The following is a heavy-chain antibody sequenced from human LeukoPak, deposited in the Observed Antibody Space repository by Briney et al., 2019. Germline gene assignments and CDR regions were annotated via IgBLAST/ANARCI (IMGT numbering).Heavy chain of an antibody. CDR2: ISYDGSNK. J-gene: IGHJ4*02. D-gene: IGHD1-26*01. CDR1: GFTFSSYA. CDR3: ARVGKAGAYDY. Sequence: SLRLSCAASGFTFSSYAMHWVRQAPGKGLEWVAVISYDGSNKYYADSAKGRFTISRDNSKNTLYLQMNSLRAEDTAVYYCARVGKAGAYDYWGQGTLVTVSS. V-gene: IGHV3-30-3*01.